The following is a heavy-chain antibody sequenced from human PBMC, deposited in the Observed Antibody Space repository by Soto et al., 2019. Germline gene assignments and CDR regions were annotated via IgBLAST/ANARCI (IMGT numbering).Heavy chain of an antibody. CDR2: INHSGST. D-gene: IGHD4-4*01. Sequence: SETLSLTCAVYGGSFSGYYWSWIRQPPGKGLEWIGEINHSGSTNYNPSLKSRVPISVDTSKNQFSLQLSSVTASDTAVYYCARDTLRRARTTVTTCYYYYGMDVWGQGTTVTVSS. CDR1: GGSFSGYY. V-gene: IGHV4-34*01. J-gene: IGHJ6*02. CDR3: ARDTLRRARTTVTTCYYYYGMDV.